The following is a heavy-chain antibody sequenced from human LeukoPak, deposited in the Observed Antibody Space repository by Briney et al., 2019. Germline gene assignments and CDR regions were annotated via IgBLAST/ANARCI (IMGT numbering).Heavy chain of an antibody. CDR3: ARGLDSGYDLG. J-gene: IGHJ4*02. CDR2: IYRGGLT. Sequence: GGSLRLSCAASGFVVSDNYMSWVRQAPGKGLEWVSVIYRGGLTYYADSVEGRFTVSRDNSKNTLYLQMNSLRVEVTAVYYCARGLDSGYDLGWGQGTLVIVSS. CDR1: GFVVSDNY. V-gene: IGHV3-53*01. D-gene: IGHD5-12*01.